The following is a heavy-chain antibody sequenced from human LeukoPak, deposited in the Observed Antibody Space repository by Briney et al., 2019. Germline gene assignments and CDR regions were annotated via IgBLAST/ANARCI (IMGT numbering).Heavy chain of an antibody. CDR2: ISFSGSTI. CDR3: ARVGDYGSGFDF. V-gene: IGHV3-11*04. D-gene: IGHD3-10*01. CDR1: GFTFSDYY. J-gene: IGHJ4*02. Sequence: PGGSLRLSCAASGFTFSDYYMSWIRQAPGKGLEWGSYISFSGSTIYYADSVRGRFTISGDNAKNTLYLQMNSLRAEDTAVYYCARVGDYGSGFDFWGQGTLVTVSS.